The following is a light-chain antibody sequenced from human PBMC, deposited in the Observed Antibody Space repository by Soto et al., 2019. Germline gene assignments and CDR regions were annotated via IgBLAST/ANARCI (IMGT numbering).Light chain of an antibody. CDR1: QSISSW. CDR2: KAS. V-gene: IGKV1-5*03. CDR3: QQYNNYSPEYT. Sequence: DIQMTQSPSTLSASVGDRVTITCRASQSISSWLAWYQQKPGKAPKRLIYKASSLESGVTSRFSGSGSGTEFSVTISTLQLDDFATYCCQQYNNYSPEYTCGQGTKVEIK. J-gene: IGKJ2*01.